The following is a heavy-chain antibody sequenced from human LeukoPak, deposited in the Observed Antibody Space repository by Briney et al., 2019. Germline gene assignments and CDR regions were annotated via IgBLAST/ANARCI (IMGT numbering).Heavy chain of an antibody. Sequence: TGGSLRLSCVASGFTFSSYWMTWVRQAPGKGLEWVSSISSSSSYICYADSVKGRFTISRDNAKNSLYLQMNSLRAEDTAVYYCAREVAAAGHFDYWGQGTLVTVSS. CDR3: AREVAAAGHFDY. D-gene: IGHD6-13*01. J-gene: IGHJ4*02. CDR2: ISSSSSYI. CDR1: GFTFSSYW. V-gene: IGHV3-21*01.